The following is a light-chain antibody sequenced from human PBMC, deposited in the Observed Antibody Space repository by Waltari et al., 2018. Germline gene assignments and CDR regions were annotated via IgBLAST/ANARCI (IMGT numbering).Light chain of an antibody. CDR2: KAS. CDR3: LQYNNYWT. CDR1: QRINNM. J-gene: IGKJ1*01. V-gene: IGKV1-5*03. Sequence: DIQVTQSPSTLSASVGDRVTITCRARQRINNMLAWYQQKPGKAPKLLIYKASSLESGIPSRFSGSGSGTEFTLTISSLQPDDFATYYCLQYNNYWTFGQGTKVEVK.